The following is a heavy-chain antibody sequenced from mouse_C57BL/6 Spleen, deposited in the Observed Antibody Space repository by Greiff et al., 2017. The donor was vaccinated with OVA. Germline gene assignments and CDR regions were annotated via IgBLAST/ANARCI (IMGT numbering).Heavy chain of an antibody. CDR1: GYTFTSYW. D-gene: IGHD2-1*01. CDR3: TRSGNYDWYFDV. V-gene: IGHV1-5*01. CDR2: IYPGNSDT. J-gene: IGHJ1*03. Sequence: VHVKQSGTVLARPGASVKMSCKTSGYTFTSYWMHWVKQRPGQGLEWIGAIYPGNSDTSYNQKFKGKAKLTAVTSASTAYMELSSLTNEDSAVYYCTRSGNYDWYFDVWGTGTTVTVSS.